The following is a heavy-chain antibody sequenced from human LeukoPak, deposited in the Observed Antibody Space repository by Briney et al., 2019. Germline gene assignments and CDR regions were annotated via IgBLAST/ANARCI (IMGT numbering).Heavy chain of an antibody. D-gene: IGHD3/OR15-3a*01. CDR3: ARVSVGRYYLDN. CDR2: INADGSTT. CDR1: GFTFSSYW. Sequence: GGSLRLSCAASGFTFSSYWMHWVRQAPGKGRVWVSRINADGSTTSYADSVKRRFPLSRDSAQNTLYMQMPSLRPEDTAVYYCARVSVGRYYLDNWRQGPPLT. J-gene: IGHJ4*02. V-gene: IGHV3-74*01.